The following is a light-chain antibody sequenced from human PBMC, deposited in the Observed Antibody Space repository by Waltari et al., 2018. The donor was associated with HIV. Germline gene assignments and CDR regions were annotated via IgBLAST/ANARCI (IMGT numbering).Light chain of an antibody. J-gene: IGLJ2*01. V-gene: IGLV2-14*01. CDR3: SSYSRTHTVV. Sequence: QSALTQFASVSGSPGQSITISCTGTTSDIGDYDYVSWYQQHPGKAPKLLIYKVTNRPSGVSDRFSGSKSGNTASLTISGLQAEDEATYHCSSYSRTHTVVFGGGTKVTVL. CDR2: KVT. CDR1: TSDIGDYDY.